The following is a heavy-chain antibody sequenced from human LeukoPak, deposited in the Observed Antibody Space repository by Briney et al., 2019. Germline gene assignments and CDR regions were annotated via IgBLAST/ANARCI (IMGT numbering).Heavy chain of an antibody. CDR2: IYYSGST. D-gene: IGHD2-2*01. V-gene: IGHV4-59*01. J-gene: IGHJ5*02. CDR1: GGSISSYY. Sequence: SETLSLTCTASGGSISSYYWSWIRQPPGKGLEWIGYIYYSGSTNYNPSLKSRVTISVDTSKNQFSPKLSSVTAADTAVYYCAREGIVVGFDPWGQGTLVTVSS. CDR3: AREGIVVGFDP.